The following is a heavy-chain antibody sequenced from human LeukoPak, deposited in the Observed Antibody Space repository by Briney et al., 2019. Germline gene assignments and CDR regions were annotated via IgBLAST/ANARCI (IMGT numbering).Heavy chain of an antibody. J-gene: IGHJ4*02. D-gene: IGHD3-22*01. CDR2: ISYDGSNK. CDR1: GFTFSSYA. Sequence: PGGSLRLSCAASGFTFSSYAMHWVRQAPGKGLEWVAVISYDGSNKYYADSVKGRFTISRDNSKNTLYLQMNSLRAEDTAVYYCARVPDSSGYSYWGQGTLVTVSS. V-gene: IGHV3-30-3*01. CDR3: ARVPDSSGYSY.